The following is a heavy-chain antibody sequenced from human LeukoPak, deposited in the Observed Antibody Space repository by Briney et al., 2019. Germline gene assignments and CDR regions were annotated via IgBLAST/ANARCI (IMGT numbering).Heavy chain of an antibody. Sequence: ASVKVSCKASGYTFTNYGISWVRQAPGQGLEWMGWIRPSSYNTKYAQKFQGRVIMTTDTSTSTAYMELRRLISDDTAVYYCATFAWSSSGFYYDDAFDFWGQGTMVTVSP. CDR2: IRPSSYNT. V-gene: IGHV1-18*01. CDR1: GYTFTNYG. CDR3: ATFAWSSSGFYYDDAFDF. J-gene: IGHJ3*01. D-gene: IGHD3-22*01.